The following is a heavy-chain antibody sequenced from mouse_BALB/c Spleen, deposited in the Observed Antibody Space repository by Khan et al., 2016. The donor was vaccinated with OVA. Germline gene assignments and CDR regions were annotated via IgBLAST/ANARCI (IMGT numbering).Heavy chain of an antibody. D-gene: IGHD2-1*01. CDR2: IRSGGSYT. CDR3: ARRRDGNYAWFAY. J-gene: IGHJ3*01. Sequence: EVELVESGGDLVKPGGSLKLSCAASGFTFSSYGMSWVRQTPDKRLEWVATIRSGGSYTYYPASVKGRFTTSRDIAKNTLYLQKSSLKSEDTAIYYCARRRDGNYAWFAYWGQGTLVTVSA. V-gene: IGHV5-6*01. CDR1: GFTFSSYG.